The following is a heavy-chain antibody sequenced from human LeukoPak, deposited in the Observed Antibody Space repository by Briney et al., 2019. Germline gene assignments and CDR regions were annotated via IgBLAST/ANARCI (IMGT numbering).Heavy chain of an antibody. D-gene: IGHD6-19*01. J-gene: IGHJ4*02. CDR2: IYYSGYT. CDR3: ARGQAVAGV. Sequence: SQSLSLTCSATAGSISSTYWSWIRQPPGKGLEWIGYIYYSGYTNYDPSLKSRVTMSVDTSKNQFSLQLSSVTAADTAVYYCARGQAVAGVWGQGTLVTVSS. V-gene: IGHV4-59*01. CDR1: AGSISSTY.